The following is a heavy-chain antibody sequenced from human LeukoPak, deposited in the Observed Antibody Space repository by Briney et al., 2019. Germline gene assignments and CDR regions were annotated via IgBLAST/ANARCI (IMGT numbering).Heavy chain of an antibody. CDR1: GFTLSSYW. V-gene: IGHV3-74*01. CDR3: VREYSSSSGRAFDM. Sequence: GGSLRLSCAASGFTLSSYWMHWVRQTPGKGLVWVSRISTDGSSTNSVDSVKGRLTISRDNAKNTLYLQMNSLRAEDTAVYYCVREYSSSSGRAFDMWGQGTMVTVSP. J-gene: IGHJ3*02. CDR2: ISTDGSST. D-gene: IGHD6-6*01.